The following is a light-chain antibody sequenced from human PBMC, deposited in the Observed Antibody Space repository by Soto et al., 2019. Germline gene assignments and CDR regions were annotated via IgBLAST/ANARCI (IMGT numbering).Light chain of an antibody. CDR2: EVI. V-gene: IGLV2-14*01. CDR3: SAFTPTTSYGL. CDR1: SRDIGSYKY. Sequence: QSALTQPASVSGSPGQSITISCTGASRDIGSYKYVSWYQQKPGEVPKLILYEVIDRPSGVSNRFSGSKSGNTASLTISGRQTEDEADYYCSAFTPTTSYGLFGGGTKLTVL. J-gene: IGLJ2*01.